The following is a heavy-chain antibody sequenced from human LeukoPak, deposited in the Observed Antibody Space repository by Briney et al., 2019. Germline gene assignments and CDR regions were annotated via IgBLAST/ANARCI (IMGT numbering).Heavy chain of an antibody. CDR2: ISSSSSNI. CDR3: AKAWFNGGYAFDI. D-gene: IGHD2-8*01. Sequence: PGGSLRLSCAASGFTFSSYWMHWVRQAPGKGLEWVSYISSSSSNIYYADSVKGRFTISRDNAKNSLYLQMNSLRAEDTALYYCAKAWFNGGYAFDIWGQGTMVTVSS. J-gene: IGHJ3*02. CDR1: GFTFSSYW. V-gene: IGHV3-48*01.